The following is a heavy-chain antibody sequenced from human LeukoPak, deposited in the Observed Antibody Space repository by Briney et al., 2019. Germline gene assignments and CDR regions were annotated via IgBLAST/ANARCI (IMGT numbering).Heavy chain of an antibody. CDR2: IDTDGSST. CDR1: GFTFSNFW. CDR3: AKNRGAGSHYYYHMNV. V-gene: IGHV3-74*01. Sequence: QSGGSLRLSCAVSGFTFSNFWMHWVRQAPGKGLVWVSRIDTDGSSTSYADSVKGRFTISRDNSKNTLYLQMNSLRAEDTAVYYCAKNRGAGSHYYYHMNVWGKGTTVTVSS. D-gene: IGHD1-26*01. J-gene: IGHJ6*03.